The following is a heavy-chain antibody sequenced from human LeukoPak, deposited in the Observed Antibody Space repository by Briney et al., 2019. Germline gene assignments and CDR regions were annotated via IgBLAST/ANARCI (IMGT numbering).Heavy chain of an antibody. CDR1: GSSISSYY. CDR3: GRDYPPMDV. D-gene: IGHD3-16*02. V-gene: IGHV4-4*07. J-gene: IGHJ6*03. Sequence: PSETLSPTCTVSGSSISSYYWRWSRQPAKKGLEWIGRIPSSGTTNNNPSLKSRITISVDTTKNQSSLKLTSVTAADTAVYYCGRDYPPMDVWGKGTTVTL. CDR2: IPSSGTT.